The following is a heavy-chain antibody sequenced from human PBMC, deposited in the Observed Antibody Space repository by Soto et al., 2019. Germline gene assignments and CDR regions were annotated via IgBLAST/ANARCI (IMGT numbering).Heavy chain of an antibody. CDR2: ISYDGSNK. Sequence: GGSLRLSCAASGFTFSSYAMHWVRQAPGKGLEWVAVISYDGSNKYYADSVKGRFTISRDNSKNTLYLQMNSLRAEDTAVYYCARDGEVAGLFDYWGQGTLVTVSS. CDR3: ARDGEVAGLFDY. CDR1: GFTFSSYA. V-gene: IGHV3-30-3*01. J-gene: IGHJ4*02. D-gene: IGHD2-15*01.